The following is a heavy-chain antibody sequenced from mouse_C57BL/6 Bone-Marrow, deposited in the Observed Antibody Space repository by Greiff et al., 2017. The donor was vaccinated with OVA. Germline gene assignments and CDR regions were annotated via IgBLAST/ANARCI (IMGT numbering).Heavy chain of an antibody. CDR2: IHPNSGST. D-gene: IGHD2-1*01. J-gene: IGHJ3*01. CDR1: GYTFTSYW. Sequence: QVQLKQSGAELVKPGASVKLSCKASGYTFTSYWMHWVKQRPGQGLEWIGMIHPNSGSTNYNEKFKSKATLTVDKSSSTAYMQLSSLTSEDSAVYYCATLYYGNFFWFAYWGQGTLVTVSA. V-gene: IGHV1-64*01. CDR3: ATLYYGNFFWFAY.